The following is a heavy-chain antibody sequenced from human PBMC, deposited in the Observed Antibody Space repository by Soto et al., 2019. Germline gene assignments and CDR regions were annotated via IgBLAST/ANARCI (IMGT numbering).Heavy chain of an antibody. CDR3: ATSGSGYFRGEY. CDR2: ISGSGGST. V-gene: IGHV3-23*01. D-gene: IGHD3-22*01. CDR1: GFTFSSYA. J-gene: IGHJ4*02. Sequence: EVQLLESGGGLVQPGGSLRLFCAASGFTFSSYAMSWVRQAPGKGLEWVSAISGSGGSTYYADSVKGRFTISRDNSKNTLYLQMNSLRAEDTAVYYCATSGSGYFRGEYWGQGTLVTVSS.